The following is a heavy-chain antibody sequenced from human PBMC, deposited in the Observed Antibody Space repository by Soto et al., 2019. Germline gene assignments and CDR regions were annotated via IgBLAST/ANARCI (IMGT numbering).Heavy chain of an antibody. CDR3: AREGPTTDYFDY. CDR2: ISYDGSNK. J-gene: IGHJ4*02. V-gene: IGHV3-30-3*01. Sequence: QVQLVESGGGVVQPGRSLRLSCAASGFTFSSYAMHWVRQAPGKGLEWVAVISYDGSNKYYADSVKGRFTISRDNSKNTLYLQMNSLTAEDTAVYYCAREGPTTDYFDYWGQGTLVTVSS. CDR1: GFTFSSYA.